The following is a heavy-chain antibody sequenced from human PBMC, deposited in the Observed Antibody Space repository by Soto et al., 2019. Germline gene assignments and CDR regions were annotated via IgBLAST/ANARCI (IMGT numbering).Heavy chain of an antibody. J-gene: IGHJ4*02. CDR3: AGGPFCGGDCYLPYFDY. D-gene: IGHD2-21*02. Sequence: QVQLQESGPGLVKPSETLSLTCTVSGDSVSSGSYYWGWIRQPPGKGLEWIGHIYHGGSTNYNPSLTSRVTTSVDSSKSQFSLKLTSVTAADTAVYYCAGGPFCGGDCYLPYFDYWGQGTLVTVSS. V-gene: IGHV4-61*01. CDR1: GDSVSSGSYY. CDR2: IYHGGST.